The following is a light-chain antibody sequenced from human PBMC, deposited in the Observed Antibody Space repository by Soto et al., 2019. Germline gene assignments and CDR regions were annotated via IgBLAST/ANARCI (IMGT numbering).Light chain of an antibody. J-gene: IGKJ1*01. V-gene: IGKV3-20*01. Sequence: EIVLTQSPGALALSPGERATLSCRASQSVSSGSLAWYQQKPGQAPRLLIYAASARATGIPDRFSGSGSGTDFTLTVSRLEPEDFAVYYCQPYHNTTRTFGQGTKVDIK. CDR3: QPYHNTTRT. CDR1: QSVSSGS. CDR2: AAS.